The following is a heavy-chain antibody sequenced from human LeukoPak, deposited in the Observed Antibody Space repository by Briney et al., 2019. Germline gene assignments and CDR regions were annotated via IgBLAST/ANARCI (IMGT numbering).Heavy chain of an antibody. CDR2: INSDGSST. CDR1: GFTFSSYW. Sequence: HTGGSLRLSCAASGFTFSSYWMHWVRQAPGKGLVWVSRINSDGSSTSYADSVKGRFTISRDNAKNTLYLQMNSLRAEDTAVYYCARDKYYYGSGSSNWFDPWGQGTLVTVSS. CDR3: ARDKYYYGSGSSNWFDP. J-gene: IGHJ5*02. V-gene: IGHV3-74*01. D-gene: IGHD3-10*01.